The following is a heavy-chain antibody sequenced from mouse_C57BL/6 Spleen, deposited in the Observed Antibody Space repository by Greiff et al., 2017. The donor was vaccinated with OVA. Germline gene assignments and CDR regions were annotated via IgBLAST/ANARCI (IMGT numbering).Heavy chain of an antibody. Sequence: DVKLVESEGGLVQPGSSMKLSCTASGFTFSDYYMAWVRQVPEKGLEWVANINYDGSSTYYLDSLKSRFIISRDNAKNILYLQMSSLKSEDTATYYCAREGDYDRGYAMDYWGQGTSVTVSS. CDR2: INYDGSST. CDR1: GFTFSDYY. CDR3: AREGDYDRGYAMDY. D-gene: IGHD2-4*01. V-gene: IGHV5-16*01. J-gene: IGHJ4*01.